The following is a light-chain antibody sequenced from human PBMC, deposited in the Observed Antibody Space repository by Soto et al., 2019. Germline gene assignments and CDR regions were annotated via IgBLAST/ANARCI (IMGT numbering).Light chain of an antibody. CDR2: DAS. J-gene: IGKJ1*01. V-gene: IGKV3-20*01. CDR3: QQYGSAPRT. Sequence: EIVLTQSPGTLSLSPGERAILSCRASQSVSSDSLAWYRQKPGQAPRLLVYDASSRATGIPDRFSGSGSGTDFTLTISRLEPEDVAVYYCQQYGSAPRTFSQGTKVEIK. CDR1: QSVSSDS.